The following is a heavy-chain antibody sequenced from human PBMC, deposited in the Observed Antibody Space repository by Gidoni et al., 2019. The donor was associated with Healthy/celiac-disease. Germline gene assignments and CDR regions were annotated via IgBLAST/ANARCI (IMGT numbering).Heavy chain of an antibody. Sequence: EVQLVESGGGLVQPGRSLRFSCAASGFTFDDYAMHWVRQAPGKGLEWVSGISWNSGSIGYADSVKGRFTISRDNAKNSLYLQMNSLRAEDTALYYCAKGEAVADYYFDYWGQGTLVTVSS. CDR2: ISWNSGSI. V-gene: IGHV3-9*01. CDR1: GFTFDDYA. D-gene: IGHD6-19*01. CDR3: AKGEAVADYYFDY. J-gene: IGHJ4*02.